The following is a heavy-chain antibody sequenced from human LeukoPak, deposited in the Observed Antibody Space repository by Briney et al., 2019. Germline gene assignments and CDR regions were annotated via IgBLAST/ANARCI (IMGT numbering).Heavy chain of an antibody. V-gene: IGHV3-23*01. CDR3: VSFYETY. Sequence: GGSLRLSCAASGFTFSSYAMSWVRQAPGKGLEWVAAISGSGGYTYYADSVKGRFTISKDNAKNTVYLQMNSLRAEDTAVYYCVSFYETYWGRGTLVTVSS. CDR1: GFTFSSYA. CDR2: ISGSGGYT. D-gene: IGHD2/OR15-2a*01. J-gene: IGHJ4*02.